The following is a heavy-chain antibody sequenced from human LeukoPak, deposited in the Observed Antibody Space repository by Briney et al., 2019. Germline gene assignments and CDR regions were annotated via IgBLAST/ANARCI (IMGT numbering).Heavy chain of an antibody. D-gene: IGHD3-22*01. V-gene: IGHV4-34*12. Sequence: TSETLSLTCAVYGGSFSDYYWSWVRQPPGKALEWIGNIFYSGSTYYSPSLKSRVTISLDTSRNQFSLKLNSVTAADTAVYYCAKSNGYGLIDIWGQGTMVTVSS. CDR3: AKSNGYGLIDI. J-gene: IGHJ3*02. CDR2: IFYSGST. CDR1: GGSFSDYY.